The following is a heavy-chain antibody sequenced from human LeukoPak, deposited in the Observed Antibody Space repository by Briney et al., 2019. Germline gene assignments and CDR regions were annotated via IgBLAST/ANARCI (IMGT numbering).Heavy chain of an antibody. Sequence: GGSLRLSCAASGFTFSSYAMHWVRQAPDKGLEWVAVISYDGSNKYYADSVKGRFTISRDNSKNTLYLQMNSLRAEDTAVYYCARARCSGGSCYDYWGQGTLVTVSS. CDR1: GFTFSSYA. D-gene: IGHD2-15*01. J-gene: IGHJ4*02. V-gene: IGHV3-30*04. CDR2: ISYDGSNK. CDR3: ARARCSGGSCYDY.